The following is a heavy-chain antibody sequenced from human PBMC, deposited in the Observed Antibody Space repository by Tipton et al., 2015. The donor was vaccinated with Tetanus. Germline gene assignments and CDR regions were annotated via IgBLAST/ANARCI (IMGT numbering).Heavy chain of an antibody. Sequence: SGFIFSSYGIHWVRQAPGKGLEWVAVSWYDVTDKYYADSVKGRFTISRDNSKNTLYLQMNSLRAEDAAVYYCAREADCSGGSCFSGDFDNWGQGAQVTVSS. D-gene: IGHD2-15*01. CDR3: AREADCSGGSCFSGDFDN. J-gene: IGHJ4*02. V-gene: IGHV3-33*01. CDR1: GFIFSSYG. CDR2: SWYDVTDK.